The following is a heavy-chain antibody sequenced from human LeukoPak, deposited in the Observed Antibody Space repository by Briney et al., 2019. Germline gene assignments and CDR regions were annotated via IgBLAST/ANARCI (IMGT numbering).Heavy chain of an antibody. CDR1: GGSVSSSSFY. V-gene: IGHV4-61*01. CDR3: ARDGGLGSGWSTIDY. CDR2: IFYSGST. Sequence: SETLSLTCNVSGGSVSSSSFYWSWIRQPLGKRLEWIGYIFYSGSTNYNPSLQSRVSISLDTSKNQFSLKLSSVTAADTAVYYCARDGGLGSGWSTIDYWGQGTLVTVSS. J-gene: IGHJ4*02. D-gene: IGHD6-19*01.